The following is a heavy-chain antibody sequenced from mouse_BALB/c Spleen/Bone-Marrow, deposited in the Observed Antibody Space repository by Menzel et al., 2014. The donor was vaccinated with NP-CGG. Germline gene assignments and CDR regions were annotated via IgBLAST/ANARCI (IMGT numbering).Heavy chain of an antibody. Sequence: QVQLKESGAELVKPGASAKLSCKASGYTFTSYWMHWVKQRPGQGLEWIGEINPSNGRTNYNEKFKSKATLTVDKSSSTAYMQLSSLTSEDSAVYYCARGGFDYWGQGTTLTVSS. CDR3: ARGGFDY. V-gene: IGHV1S81*02. CDR2: INPSNGRT. J-gene: IGHJ2*01. CDR1: GYTFTSYW.